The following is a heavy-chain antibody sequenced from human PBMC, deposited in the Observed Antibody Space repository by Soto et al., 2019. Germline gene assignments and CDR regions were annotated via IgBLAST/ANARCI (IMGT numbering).Heavy chain of an antibody. D-gene: IGHD3-22*01. CDR2: ISASGGST. CDR1: GFTFSTFD. Sequence: EVQLLESGGGLVQPGGSLRVSCVASGFTFSTFDMSWARQAPGKGLEWVSGISASGGSTYYADSVKGRFSISRDNSKNTLYLQMNSLRAEDTAVYHCAKGFYDSNYVLNYWGQGTLVSVSS. J-gene: IGHJ4*02. CDR3: AKGFYDSNYVLNY. V-gene: IGHV3-23*01.